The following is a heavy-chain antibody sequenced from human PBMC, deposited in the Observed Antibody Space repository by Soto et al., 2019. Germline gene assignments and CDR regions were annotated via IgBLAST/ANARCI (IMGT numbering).Heavy chain of an antibody. D-gene: IGHD6-19*01. CDR2: ISYDGSNK. J-gene: IGHJ4*02. CDR3: AKDGASSGWNFDY. CDR1: GFTFSSYG. Sequence: QVQLVESGGGVVQPGRSLRLSCAASGFTFSSYGMHWVRQAPGKGLEWVAVISYDGSNKYYADSVKGRFTISRDNXKNTLYLQMNSLRAEDTAVYYCAKDGASSGWNFDYWGQGTLVTVSS. V-gene: IGHV3-30*18.